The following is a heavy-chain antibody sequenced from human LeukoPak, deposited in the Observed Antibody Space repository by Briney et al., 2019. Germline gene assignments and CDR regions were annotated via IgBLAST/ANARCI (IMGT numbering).Heavy chain of an antibody. J-gene: IGHJ5*02. CDR2: ISSSSSYI. V-gene: IGHV3-21*01. Sequence: GGSLRLSCAASGFTFSSYAMSWVRQAPGKGLEWVSSISSSSSYIYYADSMKGRSTISRDNAKNSLYLQMNSLRAEDTAVYYCARATQYCSGGSCYDTWFDPWGQGTLVTVSS. D-gene: IGHD2-15*01. CDR3: ARATQYCSGGSCYDTWFDP. CDR1: GFTFSSYA.